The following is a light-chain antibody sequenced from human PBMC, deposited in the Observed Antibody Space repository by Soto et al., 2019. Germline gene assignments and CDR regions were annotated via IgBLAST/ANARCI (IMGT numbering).Light chain of an antibody. CDR1: SSDVGGYNY. J-gene: IGLJ2*01. CDR3: SSYTSSSTVV. V-gene: IGLV2-14*01. CDR2: EVS. Sequence: QSALTQPASVSGSPGQSITISCTGTSSDVGGYNYVSWYQQHPGKAPKLMIYEVSNRPSGVSNRFSGSMSGNTASLTISGLQAEYEADYYCSSYTSSSTVVFGGGTKVTVL.